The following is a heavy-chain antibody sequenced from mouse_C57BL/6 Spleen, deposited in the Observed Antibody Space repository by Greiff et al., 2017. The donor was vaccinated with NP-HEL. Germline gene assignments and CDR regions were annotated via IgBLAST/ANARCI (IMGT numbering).Heavy chain of an antibody. CDR1: GYTFTSYW. J-gene: IGHJ2*01. Sequence: QVQLQQPGAELVMPGASVKLSCKASGYTFTSYWMHWVTQRPGQGLEWIGETDPSDSYTNYNQKFKGKSTLIVDKSSSTAYMQLSSLTSEDSSVYYCARADGGAFVCWVQGTTLTVSS. D-gene: IGHD1-1*02. CDR2: TDPSDSYT. V-gene: IGHV1-69*01. CDR3: ARADGGAFVC.